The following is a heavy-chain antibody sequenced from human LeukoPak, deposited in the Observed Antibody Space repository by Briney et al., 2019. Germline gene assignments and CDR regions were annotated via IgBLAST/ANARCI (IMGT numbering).Heavy chain of an antibody. Sequence: ASVKVSCKASGYTFTSYDINWVRQATGQGLEWMGWMNPNSGNTGYAQKFQGRVTTTRDTSISTAYMELSRLRSDDTAAYYCALKGYYYDSSGFRSWYFDYWGQGTLVTVSS. D-gene: IGHD3-22*01. CDR3: ALKGYYYDSSGFRSWYFDY. V-gene: IGHV1-8*01. J-gene: IGHJ4*02. CDR2: MNPNSGNT. CDR1: GYTFTSYD.